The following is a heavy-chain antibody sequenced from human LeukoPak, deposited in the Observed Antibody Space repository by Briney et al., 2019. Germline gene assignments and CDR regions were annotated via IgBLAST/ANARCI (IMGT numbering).Heavy chain of an antibody. J-gene: IGHJ3*02. CDR3: ASYDSSAYDAFHI. CDR2: IYSTGNT. D-gene: IGHD3-22*01. V-gene: IGHV4-39*07. Sequence: PSETLSLTCTVSSGSISMTSSYWGWLRQPPGKGLEWIANIYSTGNTYYDPSLKSRVTISVDTSKNQFSLKLRSVTAADTAVYYCASYDSSAYDAFHIWGQGTMVIVSS. CDR1: SGSISMTSSY.